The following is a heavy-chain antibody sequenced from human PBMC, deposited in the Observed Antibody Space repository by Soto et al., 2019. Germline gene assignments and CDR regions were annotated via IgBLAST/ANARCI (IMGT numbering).Heavy chain of an antibody. CDR2: ISGSGGST. D-gene: IGHD2-21*02. V-gene: IGHV3-23*01. CDR1: GFTFSSYA. J-gene: IGHJ4*02. Sequence: GGSLRLSFAASGFTFSSYAMSWVRQAPGKGLEWVSAISGSGGSTYYADSVKGRFTISRDNSKNTLYLQMNSLRAEDTAVYYCAKAAYCGGDCYPQFSYWGQGTLVTVSS. CDR3: AKAAYCGGDCYPQFSY.